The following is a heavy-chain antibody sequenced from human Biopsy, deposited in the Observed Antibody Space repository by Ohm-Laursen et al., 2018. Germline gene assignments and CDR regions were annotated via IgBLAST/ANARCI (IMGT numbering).Heavy chain of an antibody. D-gene: IGHD2-2*01. CDR3: ARVPSTTRSRDY. J-gene: IGHJ4*02. Sequence: ASVKVSCKASGYTFTSYDINWVRQATGQGLEWMGWMDPNSGNTGYAQKFQGRVTMTRNTSISTAYMELSSLRSEDTAVYYCARVPSTTRSRDYWGQGTLVTVSS. CDR1: GYTFTSYD. CDR2: MDPNSGNT. V-gene: IGHV1-8*01.